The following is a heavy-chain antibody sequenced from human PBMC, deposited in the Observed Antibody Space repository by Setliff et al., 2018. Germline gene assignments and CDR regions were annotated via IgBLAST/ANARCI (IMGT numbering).Heavy chain of an antibody. CDR2: INQRESAK. CDR3: ARTDGTNLGYFDN. D-gene: IGHD2-8*01. J-gene: IGHJ4*02. Sequence: GGSLRLSCSASGFIFNNFWMSWVRQAPGKGLGWVANINQRESAKLYVDSVKGRFTISRDNAENSLYLQMTSLRAEDTAVYYCARTDGTNLGYFDNWGQGTLVTVSS. CDR1: GFIFNNFW. V-gene: IGHV3-7*03.